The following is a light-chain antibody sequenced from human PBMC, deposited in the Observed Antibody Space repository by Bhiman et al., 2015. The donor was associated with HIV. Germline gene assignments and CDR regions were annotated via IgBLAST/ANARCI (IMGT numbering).Light chain of an antibody. V-gene: IGLV2-14*02. CDR2: EVN. CDR1: SSDVGAYNL. CDR3: QVWDTTSDHLWV. J-gene: IGLJ3*02. Sequence: QSALTQPASVSGSPGQSIAISCTGTSSDVGAYNLVSWYQQHPGKAPKLMIYEVNKRPSGVSDRFSGSKSDNTASLTISRVEAGDEAEYYCQVWDTTSDHLWVF.